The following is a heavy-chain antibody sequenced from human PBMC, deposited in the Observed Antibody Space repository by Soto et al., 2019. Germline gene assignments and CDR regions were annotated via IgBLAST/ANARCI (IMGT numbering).Heavy chain of an antibody. V-gene: IGHV3-23*01. CDR2: ISYSADKT. Sequence: GGSLRLSCAASGFTFSNYVMNWVRQAPGKGLEWVSTISYSADKTFYADSVKGRFTISRDNSRDTLFLQMNSLRADDAAVYYCARRARTATTNWGAFDIWGQGTMVTVSS. CDR3: ARRARTATTNWGAFDI. J-gene: IGHJ3*02. CDR1: GFTFSNYV. D-gene: IGHD1-7*01.